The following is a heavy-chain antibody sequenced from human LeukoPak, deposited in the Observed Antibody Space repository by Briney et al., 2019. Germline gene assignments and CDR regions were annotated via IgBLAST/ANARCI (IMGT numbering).Heavy chain of an antibody. CDR3: ARTLEITFGGVIRYYYYGMDV. J-gene: IGHJ6*02. V-gene: IGHV4-34*01. CDR2: INHSGST. D-gene: IGHD3-16*02. CDR1: GGSFSGYY. Sequence: PSETLSLTCAVYGGSFSGYYWSWLRQPPGKGLEWIGEINHSGSTNYNPSLKSRVTISVDTSKNQFSLKLSSVTAADTAVYYCARTLEITFGGVIRYYYYGMDVWGQGTTVTVSS.